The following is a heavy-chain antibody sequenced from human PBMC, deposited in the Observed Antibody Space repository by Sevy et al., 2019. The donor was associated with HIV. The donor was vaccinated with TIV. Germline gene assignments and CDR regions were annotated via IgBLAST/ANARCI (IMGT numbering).Heavy chain of an antibody. D-gene: IGHD3-22*01. J-gene: IGHJ3*02. CDR2: VSGSGATT. V-gene: IGHV3-23*01. Sequence: GGSLRLSCAASGFTFVTYAMNWVRQAPGKGLEWVSGVSGSGATTLYADSVKGRFSISRDNSKNTLYLQINSLRAEDTAVYYCAKDDYDSSGYYPMGAFDIWGQGTMVTVSS. CDR1: GFTFVTYA. CDR3: AKDDYDSSGYYPMGAFDI.